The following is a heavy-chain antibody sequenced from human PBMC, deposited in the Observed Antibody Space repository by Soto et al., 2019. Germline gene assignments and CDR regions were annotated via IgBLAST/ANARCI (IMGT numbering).Heavy chain of an antibody. CDR1: GFTLDDYT. CDR3: ANALSDYSNYRDYYYYGMDV. J-gene: IGHJ6*02. V-gene: IGHV3-43*01. Sequence: GGSLRLSCAASGFTLDDYTMHWVRQAPGKGLEWVSLISWDGGSTYYADSVKGRFTISRDNSKNSLYLQMNSLRTEDTALYYCANALSDYSNYRDYYYYGMDVWGQGTTVTVSS. D-gene: IGHD4-4*01. CDR2: ISWDGGST.